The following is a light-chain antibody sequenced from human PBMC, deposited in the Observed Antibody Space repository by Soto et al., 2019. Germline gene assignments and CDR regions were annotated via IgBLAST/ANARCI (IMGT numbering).Light chain of an antibody. CDR1: QSVSSN. CDR2: GAS. CDR3: QQYNNWPFT. Sequence: EIVMTQSPATLSVSLGERATLSCRASQSVSSNLAWYKQKPGQPPSLLIYGASARATGIPARFSGSGSGTEFTLTISSLQSEDFAVYYCQQYNNWPFTFGQGTKLEIK. J-gene: IGKJ2*01. V-gene: IGKV3-15*01.